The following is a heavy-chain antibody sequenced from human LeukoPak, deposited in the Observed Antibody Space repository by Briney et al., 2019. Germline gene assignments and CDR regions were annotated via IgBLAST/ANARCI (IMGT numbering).Heavy chain of an antibody. D-gene: IGHD6-19*01. CDR2: ISSSSYI. J-gene: IGHJ3*02. CDR1: GFTFSSYS. Sequence: GGSLRLSCAASGFTFSSYSMNWVRQAPGKGLEWVSSISSSSYIYYADSVKGRFTISRDNAKNSLYLQMNSLRAEDTAVYYCAREDSSGWNDAFDIWGQGTMVTVSS. V-gene: IGHV3-21*01. CDR3: AREDSSGWNDAFDI.